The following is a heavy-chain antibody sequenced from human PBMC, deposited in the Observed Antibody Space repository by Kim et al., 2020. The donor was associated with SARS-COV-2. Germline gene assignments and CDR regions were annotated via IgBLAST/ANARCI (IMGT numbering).Heavy chain of an antibody. V-gene: IGHV5-51*01. CDR1: GYSFTSYW. Sequence: GESLKISCKGSGYSFTSYWIGWVRQMPGKGLEWMGIIYPGDSDTRYSPSFQGQVTISADKSISTAYLQWSSLKASDTAMYYCARLGESYYDFWSGYYSVWDNWFDPWGQGTLVTVSS. D-gene: IGHD3-3*01. J-gene: IGHJ5*02. CDR3: ARLGESYYDFWSGYYSVWDNWFDP. CDR2: IYPGDSDT.